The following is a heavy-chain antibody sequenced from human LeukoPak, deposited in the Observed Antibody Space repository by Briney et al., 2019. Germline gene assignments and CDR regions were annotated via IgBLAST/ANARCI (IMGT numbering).Heavy chain of an antibody. CDR3: ARAFYSNYVRGKGSRSWFDP. V-gene: IGHV3-33*08. J-gene: IGHJ5*02. D-gene: IGHD4-11*01. CDR2: IWYGGSNK. Sequence: PGRSLRLSCAASGFTFSSYGMHWVRQAPGKGLEWVAVIWYGGSNKYYADSVKGRFTISRDNSKNTLYLQMNSLRAEDTAVYYCARAFYSNYVRGKGSRSWFDPWGQGTLVTVSS. CDR1: GFTFSSYG.